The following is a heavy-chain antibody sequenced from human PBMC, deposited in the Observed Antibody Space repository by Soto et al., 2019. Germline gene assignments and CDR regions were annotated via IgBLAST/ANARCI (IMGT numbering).Heavy chain of an antibody. CDR2: IYYSGST. V-gene: IGHV4-59*01. Sequence: SETLCLTYTVSGGSISSYYGSWIRQPPGKGLEWIGYIYYSGSTNYNPSLKSRVTISVDTSKNQFSLKLSSVTAADTAVYYCARGYYDFWSGYPHYYYYYGMDVWGQGTTVTVSS. D-gene: IGHD3-3*01. CDR3: ARGYYDFWSGYPHYYYYYGMDV. J-gene: IGHJ6*02. CDR1: GGSISSYY.